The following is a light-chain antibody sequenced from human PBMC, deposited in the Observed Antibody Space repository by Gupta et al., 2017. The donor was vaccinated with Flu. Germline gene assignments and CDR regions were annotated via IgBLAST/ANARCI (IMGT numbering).Light chain of an antibody. CDR2: YDD. CDR3: AAWDDGLNGYV. V-gene: IGLV1-36*01. CDR1: SSNIGTNA. J-gene: IGLJ1*01. Sequence: QSVLTQPPSVSEPPGQRVTISCSGSSSNIGTNAVNWYQHVPGKAPTLLIYYDDLLSSGVSDRFSGSKSGTSASLAITGLQSEDEADYSCAAWDDGLNGYVFGTGTKVTVL.